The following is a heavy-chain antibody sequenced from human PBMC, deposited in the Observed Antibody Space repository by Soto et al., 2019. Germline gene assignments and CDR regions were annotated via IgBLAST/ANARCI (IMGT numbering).Heavy chain of an antibody. CDR2: INHSGST. D-gene: IGHD3-22*01. V-gene: IGHV4-34*01. CDR3: ARSYYYDSSGYYYPDY. CDR1: GGSFSGYY. Sequence: PSETLSLTCAVYGGSFSGYYWSWIRQPPGKGLEWIGEINHSGSTNYNPSLKSRVTISVDTSKNQFSLKLSSVTAADTAVYYCARSYYYDSSGYYYPDYWGQGTLVTVSS. J-gene: IGHJ4*02.